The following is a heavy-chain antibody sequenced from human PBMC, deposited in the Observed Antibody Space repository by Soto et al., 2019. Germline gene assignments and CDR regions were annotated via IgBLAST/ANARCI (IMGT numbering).Heavy chain of an antibody. D-gene: IGHD5-18*01. CDR1: GFSFSTSW. J-gene: IGHJ4*02. CDR2: INQDGSET. V-gene: IGHV3-7*03. Sequence: EAQLVESGGGLVQPGGSLRLSCVVSGFSFSTSWMGWVRQAPGNGLEWVATINQDGSETHYVDSVKGRFTISRDSAMNSVSLQMNSLRAEDTAVYYFARDTLWNTAMGVFDHWGQGTLVTVSS. CDR3: ARDTLWNTAMGVFDH.